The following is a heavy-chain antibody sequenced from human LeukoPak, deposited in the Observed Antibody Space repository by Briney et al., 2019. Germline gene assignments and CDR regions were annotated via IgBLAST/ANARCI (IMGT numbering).Heavy chain of an antibody. V-gene: IGHV1-69*06. J-gene: IGHJ4*02. CDR1: GGTFSNYA. Sequence: ASVKVSCKASGGTFSNYAISWVRQAPGQGPEWMGGIIPIFGTPNYAQKFQGRITITADKSSSTAYMELSSLRSEDTAVYYCARDMRVRKDLDSSIWNRPLYYFDYWGQGTLVTVSS. CDR2: IIPIFGTP. D-gene: IGHD6-13*01. CDR3: ARDMRVRKDLDSSIWNRPLYYFDY.